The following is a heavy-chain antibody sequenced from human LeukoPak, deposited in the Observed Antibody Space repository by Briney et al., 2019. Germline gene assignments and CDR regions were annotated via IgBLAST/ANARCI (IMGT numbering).Heavy chain of an antibody. D-gene: IGHD3-3*01. CDR1: GFTFSSYG. Sequence: GRSLRLSCAASGFTFSSYGMHWVRQAPGKGLEWVAVIWYDGSNKYYADSVKGRFTISRDNSKNTLYLQMNSLRAEDTAVYYCANQIGSGYPLLDYWGQGTLVTVSS. CDR2: IWYDGSNK. V-gene: IGHV3-33*06. J-gene: IGHJ4*02. CDR3: ANQIGSGYPLLDY.